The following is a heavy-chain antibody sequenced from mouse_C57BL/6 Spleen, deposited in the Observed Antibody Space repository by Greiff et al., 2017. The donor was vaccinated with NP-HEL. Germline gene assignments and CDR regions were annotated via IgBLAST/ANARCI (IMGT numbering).Heavy chain of an antibody. CDR3: ARDYYGSSQYWYFDV. D-gene: IGHD1-1*01. Sequence: EVMLVESGGGLVKPGGSLKLSCAASGFTFSSYAMSWVRQTPEKRLEWVATISDGGSYTYYPDNVKGRFTISRDNAKNNLYLQMSHLKSEDTAMYYCARDYYGSSQYWYFDVWGTGTTVTVSS. V-gene: IGHV5-4*01. J-gene: IGHJ1*03. CDR2: ISDGGSYT. CDR1: GFTFSSYA.